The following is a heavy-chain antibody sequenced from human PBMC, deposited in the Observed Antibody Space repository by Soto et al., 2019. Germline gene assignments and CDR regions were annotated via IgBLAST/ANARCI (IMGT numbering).Heavy chain of an antibody. V-gene: IGHV1-69*02. CDR3: TTEKYGAGLVGVYY. CDR2: IVPTLRLT. J-gene: IGHJ4*02. D-gene: IGHD3-16*01. CDR1: GGTSTIYT. Sequence: QVQLVQSGAEVKKPGSSLKVSCETSGGTSTIYTISWVRQAPGQGLQWMGRIVPTLRLTNYAQEFQGRLTIPADTSTTTAHMELSSLTSEAAAVYYCTTEKYGAGLVGVYYWGQGTLVTVSS.